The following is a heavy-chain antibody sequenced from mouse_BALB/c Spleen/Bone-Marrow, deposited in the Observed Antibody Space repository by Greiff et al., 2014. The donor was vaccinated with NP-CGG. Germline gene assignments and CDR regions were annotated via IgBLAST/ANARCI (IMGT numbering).Heavy chain of an antibody. J-gene: IGHJ4*01. Sequence: EVQLQQSGPELEKPGASVRISCKASGYSVTGYNINWVRQSNGESLEWIGYIDPYSGGTSYYQRFKDRATLTVDKSSSTAYMQLKSLTSEDSAVYYCARSLLRRDALDYWGQGTSVTVSS. CDR2: IDPYSGGT. V-gene: IGHV1S135*01. CDR1: GYSVTGYN. CDR3: ARSLLRRDALDY. D-gene: IGHD2-12*01.